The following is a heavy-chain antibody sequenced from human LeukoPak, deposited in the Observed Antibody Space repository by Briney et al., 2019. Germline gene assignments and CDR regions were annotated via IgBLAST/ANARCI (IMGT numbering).Heavy chain of an antibody. Sequence: SETLSLTCAVYGGSFSGYYWSWIRQPPGKGLEWIGEINHSGSTNYNPALKSRVTISVDTSKNQFSLKLSSVTAADTAVYYCARVRALWSGTNWFDPWGQGTLVTVSS. V-gene: IGHV4-34*01. CDR1: GGSFSGYY. CDR2: INHSGST. D-gene: IGHD3-3*01. CDR3: ARVRALWSGTNWFDP. J-gene: IGHJ5*02.